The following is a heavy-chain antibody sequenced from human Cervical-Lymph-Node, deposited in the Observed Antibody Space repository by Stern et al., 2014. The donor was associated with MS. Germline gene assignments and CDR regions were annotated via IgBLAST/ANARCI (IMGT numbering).Heavy chain of an antibody. CDR2: ICDDGSNP. J-gene: IGHJ4*02. V-gene: IGHV3-33*01. Sequence: VQLVESGGGVVQPGRSLRLSCAASGVSFSRYAMHWVRQAPGKGLEWVALICDDGSNPYYADSVTGRFTISRDNFKNTLYLQMNSLRAEDTAVYYCASAYSSSHYYFDYWGQGTLVTVSS. CDR1: GVSFSRYA. CDR3: ASAYSSSHYYFDY. D-gene: IGHD6-13*01.